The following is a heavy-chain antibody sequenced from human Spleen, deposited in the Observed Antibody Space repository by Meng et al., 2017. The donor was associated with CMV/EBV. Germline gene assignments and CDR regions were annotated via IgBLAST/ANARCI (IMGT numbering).Heavy chain of an antibody. Sequence: YTFINYDINWVRQATAQGLEWMGWISPNSGHAGYAQKFQGRVTMTRNTSISTVYMELTSLRTEDTTVYYCVRGRRNYDFWSGNYRFDPWGQGTLVTVSS. J-gene: IGHJ5*02. CDR2: ISPNSGHA. V-gene: IGHV1-8*01. CDR1: YTFINYD. CDR3: VRGRRNYDFWSGNYRFDP. D-gene: IGHD3-3*01.